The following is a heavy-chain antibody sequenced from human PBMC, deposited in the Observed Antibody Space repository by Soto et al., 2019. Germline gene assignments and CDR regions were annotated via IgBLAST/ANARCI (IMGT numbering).Heavy chain of an antibody. J-gene: IGHJ4*02. CDR3: ASINDALQPAAIIY. CDR1: GGSVSSDSYY. V-gene: IGHV4-61*03. Sequence: ESLSLTCTVSGGSVSSDSYYWSWIRQPPGKGLEWIGYIYHSGSTKYNPSLKSRVTISLDTSKNHFSLKLTSVTAADTAVYYCASINDALQPAAIIYWGQGTLVTVSS. D-gene: IGHD2-2*02. CDR2: IYHSGST.